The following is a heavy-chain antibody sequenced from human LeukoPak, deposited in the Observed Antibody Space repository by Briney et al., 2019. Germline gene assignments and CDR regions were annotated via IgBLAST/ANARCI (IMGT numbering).Heavy chain of an antibody. CDR3: ARAQLEGWFDP. Sequence: GASVKVSCKASGYTFTSYDINWVRQATGQGLEWMGWMNPNSGNTGYAQKFQGRVTMTRNTSISTAYMELRSLRSDDTAVYYCARAQLEGWFDPWGQGTLVTVSS. CDR1: GYTFTSYD. CDR2: MNPNSGNT. J-gene: IGHJ5*02. V-gene: IGHV1-8*01. D-gene: IGHD6-6*01.